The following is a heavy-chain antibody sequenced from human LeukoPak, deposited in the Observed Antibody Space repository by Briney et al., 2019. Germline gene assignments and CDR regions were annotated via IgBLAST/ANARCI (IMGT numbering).Heavy chain of an antibody. CDR3: AVHGSGTFYYLYYYMDV. Sequence: GGSLRLSCAASGFTVSNNYMSWVRQAPGKGLEWVSIIYDGGSTYYADSVKGRFTISRDNSNNTLYLQMNSLRAEDTAVYYCAVHGSGTFYYLYYYMDVWGKGTTVTASS. CDR1: GFTVSNNY. CDR2: IYDGGST. V-gene: IGHV3-66*02. J-gene: IGHJ6*03. D-gene: IGHD3-10*01.